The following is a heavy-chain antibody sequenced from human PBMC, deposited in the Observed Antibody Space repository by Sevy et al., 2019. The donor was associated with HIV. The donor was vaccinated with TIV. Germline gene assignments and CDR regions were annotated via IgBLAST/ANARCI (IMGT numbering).Heavy chain of an antibody. CDR3: ARDDCSNLSCHGSLLY. J-gene: IGHJ1*01. Sequence: ASVKVSCKASGYTLTSYAISWVRQAPGQGLEWMGWISTFNVNTNNAQTFQGRVTMTTDTSTSTAYMELRSLRSDDTAVYYCARDDCSNLSCHGSLLYWGQGTLVTVSS. CDR2: ISTFNVNT. CDR1: GYTLTSYA. D-gene: IGHD2-2*01. V-gene: IGHV1-18*01.